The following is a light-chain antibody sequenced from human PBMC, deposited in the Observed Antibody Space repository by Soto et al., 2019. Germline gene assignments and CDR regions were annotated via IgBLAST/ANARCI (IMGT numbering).Light chain of an antibody. CDR1: SSNIGSHT. V-gene: IGLV1-44*01. J-gene: IGLJ2*01. CDR2: RTN. Sequence: SVLTQPSSASGNPGQSVNISCSGTSSNIGSHTVNWYQQIPGKAPQLFIFRTNERPSGVPDRFSGSKSVTSASLAISGLHSDDEADYYCAAWDDRLNAVVFGGGTK. CDR3: AAWDDRLNAVV.